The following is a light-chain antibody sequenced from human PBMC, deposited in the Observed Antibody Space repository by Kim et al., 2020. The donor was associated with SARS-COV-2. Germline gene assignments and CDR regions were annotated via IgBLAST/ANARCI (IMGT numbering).Light chain of an antibody. CDR1: KLEDKY. CDR2: QDT. J-gene: IGLJ2*01. V-gene: IGLV3-1*01. CDR3: QTWNSSSVI. Sequence: GSPGQTASITCSGDKLEDKYVCWYQQKAGQSPVLLIYQDTKWPSGIPERFSGSNSGNTATLTISGTQAMDEADYYCQTWNSSSVIFGGGTQLTVL.